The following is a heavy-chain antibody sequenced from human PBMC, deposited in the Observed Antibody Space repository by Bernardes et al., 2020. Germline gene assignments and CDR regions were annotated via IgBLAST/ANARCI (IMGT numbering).Heavy chain of an antibody. CDR2: IYHSGSTNDNPS. V-gene: IGHV4-34*01. J-gene: IGHJ2*01. CDR3: ARPLFHPYWYFDL. Sequence: SETLSLTCEVYGGSFSGYYWSWIRQPPGKGLEWIGEIYHSGSTNDNPSNYNPSLKSRVSMSVDTSKKQVSLTLRSVTAADTAVYYCARPLFHPYWYFDLWGRGTLVTVSS. D-gene: IGHD3-10*01. CDR1: GGSFSGYY.